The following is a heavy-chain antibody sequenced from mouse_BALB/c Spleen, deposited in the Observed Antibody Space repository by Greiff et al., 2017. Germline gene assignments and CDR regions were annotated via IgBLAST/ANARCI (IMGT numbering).Heavy chain of an antibody. Sequence: VQLQQSGAELVKPGASVKLSCTASGFNIKDTYMHWVKQRPEQGLEWIGRIDPANGNTKYDPKFQGKATITADTSSNTAYLQLSSLTSEDIAVYYCAVCYGSSYEDYFDYWGQGTTLTVSS. J-gene: IGHJ2*01. CDR2: IDPANGNT. D-gene: IGHD1-1*01. V-gene: IGHV14-3*02. CDR1: GFNIKDTY. CDR3: AVCYGSSYEDYFDY.